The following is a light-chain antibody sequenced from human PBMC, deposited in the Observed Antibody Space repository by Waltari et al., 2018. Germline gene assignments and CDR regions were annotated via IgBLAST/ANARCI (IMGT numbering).Light chain of an antibody. Sequence: EIVLTQSPGTLSLSPGERATLSCRASQSVSSTYLAWYQQKPGQAPRLRIYVASRRATGVPDRFSGSGSGPDFTLTISRLEPEDFAVYYCQYYGGSYSFGQGTKLEIK. CDR2: VAS. CDR3: QYYGGSYS. J-gene: IGKJ2*01. V-gene: IGKV3-20*01. CDR1: QSVSSTY.